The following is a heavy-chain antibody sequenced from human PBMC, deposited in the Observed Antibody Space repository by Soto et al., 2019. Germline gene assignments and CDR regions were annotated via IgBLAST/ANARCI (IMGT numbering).Heavy chain of an antibody. V-gene: IGHV4-4*02. CDR2: IYHSGST. Sequence: LSLTCAVSGGSISSSNWWSWVRQPPGKGLEWIGEIYHSGSTNYNPSLKSRVTISVGKSKNQFSLKLSSVTAADTAVYYCARAATAITYYYGSGSSSPGGMDVWGQGTTVTVSS. CDR1: GGSISSSNW. CDR3: ARAATAITYYYGSGSSSPGGMDV. D-gene: IGHD3-10*01. J-gene: IGHJ6*02.